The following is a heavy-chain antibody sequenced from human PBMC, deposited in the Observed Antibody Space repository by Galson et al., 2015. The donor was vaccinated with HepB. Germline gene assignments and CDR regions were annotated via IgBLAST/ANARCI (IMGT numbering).Heavy chain of an antibody. CDR2: ISSSSSYI. J-gene: IGHJ4*02. CDR3: ARDLDTYYYDSSGRGRDDY. D-gene: IGHD3-22*01. CDR1: GFTFSSYS. Sequence: LRLSCAASGFTFSSYSMNWVRQAPGKGLEWVSSISSSSSYIYYADSVKGRFTISRDNAKNSLYLQMNSLRAEDTAVYYCARDLDTYYYDSSGRGRDDYWGQGTLVTVSS. V-gene: IGHV3-21*01.